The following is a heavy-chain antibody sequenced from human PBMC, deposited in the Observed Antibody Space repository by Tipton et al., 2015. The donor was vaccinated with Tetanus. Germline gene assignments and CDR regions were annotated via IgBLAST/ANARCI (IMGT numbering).Heavy chain of an antibody. V-gene: IGHV3-74*01. CDR2: TNADGSST. Sequence: GSLRLSCAASGFTFSSHWMHWVRQAPGKGLLWVSRTNADGSSTNYADSVKGRFTISRDNAKNTLYLQMNSLRVDDTAVYYCTRDDDTSSRYSIFNYWGQGTLVTVSS. D-gene: IGHD3-22*01. CDR3: TRDDDTSSRYSIFNY. J-gene: IGHJ4*02. CDR1: GFTFSSHW.